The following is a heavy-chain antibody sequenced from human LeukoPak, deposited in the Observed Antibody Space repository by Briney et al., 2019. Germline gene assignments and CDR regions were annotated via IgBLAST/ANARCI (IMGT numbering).Heavy chain of an antibody. V-gene: IGHV3-23*01. CDR3: AKGVSAMNYYYYGMDV. Sequence: PGGSLRLSCAASGFTFSSYAMSWVRQAPGKGLEWVSATSGSGGSTYYADSVKGRFTISRDNSKNTLYLQMNSLRAEDTAVYYCAKGVSAMNYYYYGMDVWGQGTTVTVPS. CDR1: GFTFSSYA. CDR2: TSGSGGST. J-gene: IGHJ6*02. D-gene: IGHD2-2*01.